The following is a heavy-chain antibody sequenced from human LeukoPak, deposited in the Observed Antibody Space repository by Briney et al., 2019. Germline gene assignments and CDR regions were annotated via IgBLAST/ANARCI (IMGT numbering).Heavy chain of an antibody. CDR2: ISGSGGST. D-gene: IGHD6-25*01. CDR1: GFTFSSYA. V-gene: IGHV3-23*01. CDR3: ARSGWPYYFDY. J-gene: IGHJ4*02. Sequence: GGSLRLSCAASGFTFSSYAMSWVRQAPGKGLEWVSAISGSGGSTYNADSVKGRFTISRDNARNTLYLQMNTLRAEDTAVYYCARSGWPYYFDYWGQGTLVTVSS.